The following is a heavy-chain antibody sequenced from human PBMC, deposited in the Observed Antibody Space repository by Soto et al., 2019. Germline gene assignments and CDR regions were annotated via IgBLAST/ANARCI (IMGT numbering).Heavy chain of an antibody. CDR1: GGSISSGGYC. V-gene: IGHV4-31*03. CDR3: ARQTGPGVYYYYGMDV. J-gene: IGHJ6*02. Sequence: QVQLQESGPGLVKPSQTLSLTCTVSGGSISSGGYCWSWIRQHPGKGLEWIGYIYYSGSTYYNPSLKSRVTISVDTSKNQFSLKLSSVTAADTAVYYCARQTGPGVYYYYGMDVWGQGTTVTVSS. CDR2: IYYSGST.